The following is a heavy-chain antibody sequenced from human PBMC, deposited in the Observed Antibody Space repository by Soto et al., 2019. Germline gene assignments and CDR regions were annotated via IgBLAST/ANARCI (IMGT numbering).Heavy chain of an antibody. CDR1: GFTFGDYA. CDR3: TREDPGDFWSGGYYYGMDV. Sequence: GGSLRLSCTASGFTFGDYAMSWFRQAPGKGLEWVGFIRSKAYGGTTEYAASVKGRFTISRDDSKSIAYLQMNSLKTEDTAVYYCTREDPGDFWSGGYYYGMDVWGQGTTVTVSS. D-gene: IGHD3-3*01. V-gene: IGHV3-49*03. J-gene: IGHJ6*02. CDR2: IRSKAYGGTT.